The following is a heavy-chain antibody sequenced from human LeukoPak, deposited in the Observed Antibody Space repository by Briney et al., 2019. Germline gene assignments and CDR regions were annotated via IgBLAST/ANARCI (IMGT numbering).Heavy chain of an antibody. D-gene: IGHD3-16*01. J-gene: IGHJ4*02. Sequence: PGGSLRLSCAVFGFTFSSYAMSWVRQAPGKGLEWVSGISGSGASTSYADSVKGRFTISRDNSKNTLYLQMNSLRAEDTALYYCAKSGGGYFFDYWGQGTLVTVSS. CDR2: ISGSGAST. V-gene: IGHV3-23*01. CDR1: GFTFSSYA. CDR3: AKSGGGYFFDY.